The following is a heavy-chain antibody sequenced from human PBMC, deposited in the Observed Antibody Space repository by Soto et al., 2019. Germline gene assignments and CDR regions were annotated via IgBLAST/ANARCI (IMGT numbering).Heavy chain of an antibody. CDR2: ISYDGSNK. D-gene: IGHD3-22*01. CDR1: GFTFISYA. V-gene: IGHV3-30-3*01. CDR3: ARDGDYDSSGYLDY. Sequence: PWGSLRLSCAASGFTFISYAIHWFRHSPVKGLEWVAVISYDGSNKYYADSVKGRFTISRDNSKNTLYLQMNSLRAEDTAVYYCARDGDYDSSGYLDYWGQGTLVTVSS. J-gene: IGHJ4*02.